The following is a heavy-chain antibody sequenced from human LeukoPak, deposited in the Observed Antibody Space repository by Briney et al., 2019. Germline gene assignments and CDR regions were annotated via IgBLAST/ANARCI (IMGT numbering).Heavy chain of an antibody. Sequence: SETLSLTCAVSGGSISSGGYSWSWIRQPPGKGLEWIGYIYHSGSTYYNPSLKGRVTISVDRSKNQFSLKLSSVTAADTAVYYCARAETRNYYDSSGYYYLSGIDYWGQGTLITVSS. CDR2: IYHSGST. CDR3: ARAETRNYYDSSGYYYLSGIDY. J-gene: IGHJ4*02. D-gene: IGHD3-22*01. V-gene: IGHV4-30-2*01. CDR1: GGSISSGGYS.